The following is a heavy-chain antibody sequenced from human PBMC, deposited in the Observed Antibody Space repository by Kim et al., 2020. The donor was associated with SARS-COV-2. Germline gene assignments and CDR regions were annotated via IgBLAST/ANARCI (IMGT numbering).Heavy chain of an antibody. CDR1: GFTFSSYA. CDR2: ISYDGSNK. D-gene: IGHD6-13*01. J-gene: IGHJ4*02. CDR3: ADRSSWSYY. Sequence: GGSLRLSCAASGFTFSSYAMHWVRQAPGKGLEWVAVISYDGSNKYYADSVKGRFTISRDNSKNTLYLQMNSLRAEDTAVYYCADRSSWSYYWGQGTLVTV. V-gene: IGHV3-30*04.